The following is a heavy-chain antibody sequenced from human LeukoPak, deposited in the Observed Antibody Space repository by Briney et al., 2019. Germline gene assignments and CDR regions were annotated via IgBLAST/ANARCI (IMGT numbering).Heavy chain of an antibody. Sequence: PSQTLSLTCTVSGGSISSGSYYCSWIRQPAGKGLEWIGHIYTSGSTDYNPSLKSRVTMSIDTSKNQFSLKLSSVTAADTAVHYCATYSSDWYDFWYWGQGTLVTVSS. CDR2: IYTSGST. D-gene: IGHD6-19*01. CDR3: ATYSSDWYDFWY. V-gene: IGHV4-61*09. CDR1: GGSISSGSYY. J-gene: IGHJ4*02.